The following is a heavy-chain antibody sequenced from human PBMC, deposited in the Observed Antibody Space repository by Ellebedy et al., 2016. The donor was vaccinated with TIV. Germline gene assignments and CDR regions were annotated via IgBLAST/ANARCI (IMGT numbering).Heavy chain of an antibody. D-gene: IGHD4-17*01. CDR2: ISYSGDLM. Sequence: GESLKISCAASGFTFSGYYMSWFRQAPGKGPEWVSYISYSGDLMYYADSVKGRFTTSSDNAENSLYLQMNSLRAEDTAVYYCARDHHGLSHWGQGTLVTVSS. J-gene: IGHJ4*02. V-gene: IGHV3-11*01. CDR1: GFTFSGYY. CDR3: ARDHHGLSH.